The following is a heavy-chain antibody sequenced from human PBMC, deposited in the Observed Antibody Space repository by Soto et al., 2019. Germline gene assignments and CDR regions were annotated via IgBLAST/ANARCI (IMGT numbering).Heavy chain of an antibody. J-gene: IGHJ6*03. V-gene: IGHV1-8*01. CDR1: GYTFTSYD. CDR2: MNPNSGNT. Sequence: ASVKVSCKASGYTFTSYDINWVRQATGQGLEWMGWMNPNSGNTGYAQKFQGRVTITRNTSISTAYMELSSLRSEDTAVYYCARGIVATIVDPDYYYYMDVWGKGTTVTVSS. CDR3: ARGIVATIVDPDYYYYMDV. D-gene: IGHD5-12*01.